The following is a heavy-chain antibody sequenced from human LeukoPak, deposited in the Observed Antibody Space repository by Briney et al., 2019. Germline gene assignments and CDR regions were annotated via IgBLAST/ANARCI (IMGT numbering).Heavy chain of an antibody. V-gene: IGHV3-48*03. CDR3: ARDWFAD. Sequence: QAGGSLRLSCAASGFTFSSNEMNWVRQAPGKGLEWASYINSGGTIIYYADSVKGRFTISRDNAKNSLYLQMNSLRAEDTAIYYCARDWFADWGQGTLVIVSS. CDR1: GFTFSSNE. J-gene: IGHJ4*02. CDR2: INSGGTII.